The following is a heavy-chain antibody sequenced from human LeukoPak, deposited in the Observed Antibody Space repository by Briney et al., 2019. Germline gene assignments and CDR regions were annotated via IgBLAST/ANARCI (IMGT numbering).Heavy chain of an antibody. CDR1: GGSFSGYY. V-gene: IGHV4-59*01. CDR3: ASLPSGSYLQFDY. D-gene: IGHD1-26*01. CDR2: IHYSGST. J-gene: IGHJ4*02. Sequence: SETLSLTCAVYGGSFSGYYWSWIRQPPGKGLEWIGYIHYSGSTNYNPSLKSRVTISLDTSKKQFSLKLSSVTAADTAFYYYASLPSGSYLQFDYWGQGTLVTVSS.